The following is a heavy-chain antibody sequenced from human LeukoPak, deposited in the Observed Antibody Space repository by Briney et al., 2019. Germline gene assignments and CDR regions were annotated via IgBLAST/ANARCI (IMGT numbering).Heavy chain of an antibody. CDR3: ARHGYNWNYDY. D-gene: IGHD1-7*01. J-gene: IGHJ4*02. V-gene: IGHV4-4*09. CDR2: IYTSGST. Sequence: SETLSLTCTVSGGSISSYYWSWIRQPPGKGLEWIGYIYTSGSTNYNPSLKSRVTISVDTSKNQFSLKLSSVTAADTAVYYCARHGYNWNYDYWGQGTLVTVSS. CDR1: GGSISSYY.